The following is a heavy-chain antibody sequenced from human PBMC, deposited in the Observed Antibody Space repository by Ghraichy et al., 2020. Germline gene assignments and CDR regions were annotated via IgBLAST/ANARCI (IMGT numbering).Heavy chain of an antibody. CDR2: IYPGDSDT. D-gene: IGHD2-21*02. V-gene: IGHV5-51*01. CDR3: ARHGGTLAYCGGDCYAQ. J-gene: IGHJ4*02. CDR1: GYSFTSYW. Sequence: GESLNISCKASGYSFTSYWIGWVRQMPGKGLEWMGIIYPGDSDTRYSPSFQGQVTFSADKSISTAYLQWSSLKASDTAMYYCARHGGTLAYCGGDCYAQWGQGTLVTVSS.